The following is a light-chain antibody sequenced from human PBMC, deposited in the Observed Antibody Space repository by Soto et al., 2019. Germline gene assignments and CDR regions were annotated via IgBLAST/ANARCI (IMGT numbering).Light chain of an antibody. J-gene: IGKJ1*01. Sequence: EIMLTQSPGTLSLSPGEGATLSCRASQSVISSYLAWYQQKPGQAPRLLIYGASSRATGIPDRFSGSGSGTDFSRTISRLEPEDFAAYYCQQYASSPGTFGRGTKEDIK. CDR3: QQYASSPGT. CDR2: GAS. CDR1: QSVISSY. V-gene: IGKV3-20*01.